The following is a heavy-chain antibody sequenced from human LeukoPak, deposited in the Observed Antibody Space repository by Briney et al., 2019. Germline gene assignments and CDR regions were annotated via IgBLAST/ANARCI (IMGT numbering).Heavy chain of an antibody. CDR1: GGTFSSYA. CDR2: IIPIFGTA. CDR3: AREALITMVRGARDHKFDY. J-gene: IGHJ4*02. Sequence: GSSVKVSCKASGGTFSSYAISWVRQAPGQGLEWMGGIIPIFGTANYAQEFQGRVTITRDTSASTAYMELSSLRSEDMAVYYCAREALITMVRGARDHKFDYWGQGTLVTVSS. V-gene: IGHV1-69*05. D-gene: IGHD3-10*01.